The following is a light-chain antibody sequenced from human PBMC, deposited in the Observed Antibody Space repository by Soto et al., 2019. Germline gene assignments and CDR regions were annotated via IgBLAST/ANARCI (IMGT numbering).Light chain of an antibody. J-gene: IGKJ5*01. V-gene: IGKV1-9*01. CDR3: QQLNSYPIT. CDR1: QGIGSY. Sequence: IQLTQSPSSLSASVGDRVTITCRASQGIGSYLAWYQQKPGKAPKLLIYAASTLQSGVPSRFSGSGSGTDFTLTFISLQPEDFATYYRQQLNSYPITFGLGTRLEIK. CDR2: AAS.